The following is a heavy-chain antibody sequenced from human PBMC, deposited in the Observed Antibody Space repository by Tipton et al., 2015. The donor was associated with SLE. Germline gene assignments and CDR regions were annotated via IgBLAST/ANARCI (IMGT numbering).Heavy chain of an antibody. J-gene: IGHJ3*02. V-gene: IGHV4-30-2*01. CDR3: GRARVGMGYVFDI. CDR1: GASIGSGGYS. D-gene: IGHD5-24*01. CDR2: IFHSGIT. Sequence: TLSLTCAVSGASIGSGGYSWNWIRQPPGKGLQWIGYIFHSGITYYNPSLKSRVTISVDTSKNQFSLKLSSVTAADTALYYCGRARVGMGYVFDIWGQGTMVTVSS.